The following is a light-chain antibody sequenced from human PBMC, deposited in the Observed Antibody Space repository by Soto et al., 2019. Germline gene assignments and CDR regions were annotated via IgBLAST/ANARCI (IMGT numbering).Light chain of an antibody. Sequence: EIVMTQSPATLSVSPGERATLSCRASQSVSGNLAWYQQKPGQAPRLLIYGASTRAAGIPARFSGSGSGTEFTLTISSLQSEDFALYYCQQYSKWPGTFGQGTKVEIK. CDR3: QQYSKWPGT. V-gene: IGKV3-15*01. J-gene: IGKJ1*01. CDR1: QSVSGN. CDR2: GAS.